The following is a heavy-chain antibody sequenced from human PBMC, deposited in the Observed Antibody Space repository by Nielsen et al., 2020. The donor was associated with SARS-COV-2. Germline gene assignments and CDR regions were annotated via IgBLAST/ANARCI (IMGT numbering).Heavy chain of an antibody. Sequence: GESLKISCAASGFTFSSYGMHWVRQAPGKGLEWVAVISYDGSNKYYADSVKGRFTISRDNSKNTLYLQMNSLRAEDTAVYYCASSTRGRLTYYYGMDVWGQGTTVTVSS. D-gene: IGHD1-1*01. CDR3: ASSTRGRLTYYYGMDV. CDR2: ISYDGSNK. CDR1: GFTFSSYG. J-gene: IGHJ6*02. V-gene: IGHV3-30*03.